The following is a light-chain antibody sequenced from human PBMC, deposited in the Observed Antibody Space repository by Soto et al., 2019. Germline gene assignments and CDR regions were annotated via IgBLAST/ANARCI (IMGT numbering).Light chain of an antibody. CDR1: QNIHTN. V-gene: IGKV3-15*01. J-gene: IGKJ5*01. CDR3: QQYNSYSIT. Sequence: EIVMTQSPATLSVSPGERATLSCRAGQNIHTNLAWYQQKPGQAPRLLFYGASTGATGLPARFSGSGSGTEFTLTINSLQAEDCAVYYCQQYNSYSITFGQGTRLENK. CDR2: GAS.